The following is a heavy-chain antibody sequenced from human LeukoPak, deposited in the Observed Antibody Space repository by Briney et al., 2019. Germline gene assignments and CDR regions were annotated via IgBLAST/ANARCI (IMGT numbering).Heavy chain of an antibody. Sequence: PGGTLRLSCAASGFTFSSYWMSWVRQAPGKGLEWVANIKQDGSEKYYVDSVKGRFTISRDNAKNSLYLQMNSLRAEDTAVYYCARLGDLYPIDYWGQGTLVTVSS. CDR2: IKQDGSEK. D-gene: IGHD3-10*01. CDR3: ARLGDLYPIDY. J-gene: IGHJ4*02. CDR1: GFTFSSYW. V-gene: IGHV3-7*01.